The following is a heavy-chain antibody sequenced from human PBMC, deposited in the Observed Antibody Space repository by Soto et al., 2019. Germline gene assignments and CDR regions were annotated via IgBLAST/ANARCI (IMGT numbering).Heavy chain of an antibody. V-gene: IGHV1-3*01. CDR3: ARGLAPTLGPDY. D-gene: IGHD2-21*01. Sequence: ASVKVSCKASGYTFTSYSMHWVRQAPGERLEWMGWINAGNGNTKYSQKFQGRVTITRDTSASTAYMELSSLRSEDTAVYYCARGLAPTLGPDYLGQGTLVTVSS. J-gene: IGHJ4*02. CDR2: INAGNGNT. CDR1: GYTFTSYS.